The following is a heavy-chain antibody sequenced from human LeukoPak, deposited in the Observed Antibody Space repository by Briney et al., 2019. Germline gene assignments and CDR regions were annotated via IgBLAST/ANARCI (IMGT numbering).Heavy chain of an antibody. Sequence: SQTLSLTCTVSGGAVSSGGYFWSWLRQHPGKGLECIGNIYYSGSTYYNPSLKSRVTISVDTSKNQFSLKLSSVTAADTAVYYCARATTVTTDFDYWGQGTLVTVSS. CDR1: GGAVSSGGYF. CDR2: IYYSGST. V-gene: IGHV4-31*03. CDR3: ARATTVTTDFDY. J-gene: IGHJ4*02. D-gene: IGHD4-17*01.